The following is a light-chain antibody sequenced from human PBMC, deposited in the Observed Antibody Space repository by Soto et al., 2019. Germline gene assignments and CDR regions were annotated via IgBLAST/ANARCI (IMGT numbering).Light chain of an antibody. CDR2: VAS. Sequence: DIQMTQSPSSLSASVGDRVTITCRASQNIDNSLNWYQQKPGKAPRLLIYVASSLQSAVPSGFSGSGSGTEFTLTISSLQTEDFASYSCHQSYTTPFTFGPGTKVHV. J-gene: IGKJ3*01. V-gene: IGKV1-39*01. CDR3: HQSYTTPFT. CDR1: QNIDNS.